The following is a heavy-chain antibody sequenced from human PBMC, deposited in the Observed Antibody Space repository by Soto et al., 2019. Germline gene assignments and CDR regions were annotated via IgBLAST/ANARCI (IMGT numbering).Heavy chain of an antibody. CDR2: MYPGDSDT. V-gene: IGHV5-51*01. CDR3: ARSKLAAAPPPDFDI. D-gene: IGHD6-13*01. CDR1: GYSFTTYG. J-gene: IGHJ3*02. Sequence: ESLKIYCQGSGYSFTTYGIGWVRQMPGTGLELMGIMYPGDSDTRYSPSFQGQVTISADKSISTAYLQWSSLKASDTAMYYCARSKLAAAPPPDFDIWGQGTMVTVSS.